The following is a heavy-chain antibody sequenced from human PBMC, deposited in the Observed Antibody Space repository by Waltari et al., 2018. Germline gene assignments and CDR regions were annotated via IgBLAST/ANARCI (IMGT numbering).Heavy chain of an antibody. Sequence: QLQLQESGPGLVKPSETLSLTCTVSGGSISSSSYYWGWIRQPPGKGLEWIGSIYYSGSTYYNPSLKSRVTISVDTSKNQFSLKLSSVTAADTAVYYCARHAPRRLWFGEYPPDNAFDIWGQGTMVTVSS. J-gene: IGHJ3*02. D-gene: IGHD3-10*01. CDR2: IYYSGST. CDR3: ARHAPRRLWFGEYPPDNAFDI. CDR1: GGSISSSSYY. V-gene: IGHV4-39*01.